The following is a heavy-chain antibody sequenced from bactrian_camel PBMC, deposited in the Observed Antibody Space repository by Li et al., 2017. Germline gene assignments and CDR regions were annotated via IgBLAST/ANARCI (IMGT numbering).Heavy chain of an antibody. D-gene: IGHD4*01. CDR2: IDPDGKT. CDR1: GSTSAHSC. CDR3: AASRLGSTINWRHERRWGY. J-gene: IGHJ4*01. Sequence: VESGGGSVQAGGSLRLSCAASGSTSAHSCMGWVRQVPGKEREGVATIDPDGKTDYPHTLSGRFTISRENAKNTVYLEVNSLTPEDTAMYYCAASRLGSTINWRHERRWGYWGQGTQVTVS. V-gene: IGHV3S53*01.